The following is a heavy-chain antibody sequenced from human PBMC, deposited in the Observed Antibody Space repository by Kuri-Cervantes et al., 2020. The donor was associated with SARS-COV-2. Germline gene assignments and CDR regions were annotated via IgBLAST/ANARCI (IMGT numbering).Heavy chain of an antibody. CDR1: GFTVSSNY. CDR2: ISGSGGNT. CDR3: AKSRIWFREIDV. D-gene: IGHD3-10*01. V-gene: IGHV3-23*01. Sequence: GESLKISCAASGFTVSSNYMSWVRQAPGKGLEWVSAISGSGGNTYYADSVKGRFTISRDNSKNTLYLQMNSLRAEDTAVYYCAKSRIWFREIDVWGKGTTVTVSS. J-gene: IGHJ6*04.